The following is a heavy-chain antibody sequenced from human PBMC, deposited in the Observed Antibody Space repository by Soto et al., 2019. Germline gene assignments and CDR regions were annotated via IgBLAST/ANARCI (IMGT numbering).Heavy chain of an antibody. V-gene: IGHV3-11*06. D-gene: IGHD3-3*01. J-gene: IGHJ4*02. CDR2: ISSSSSYT. Sequence: GGSLRLSCAASGFTFSDYYMSWIRQAPGKGLEWVSYISSSSSYTNYADSVKGRFTIPRDNAKNSLYLQMNSLRDEDTAVYYCARDPHRFGVVTDYWGQGTLVTVSS. CDR1: GFTFSDYY. CDR3: ARDPHRFGVVTDY.